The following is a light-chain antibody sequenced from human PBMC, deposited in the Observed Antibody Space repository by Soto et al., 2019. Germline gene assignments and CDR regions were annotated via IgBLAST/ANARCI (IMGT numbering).Light chain of an antibody. CDR1: QSVSSNY. Sequence: EIVLTQSPGTLSVSPGERVTLSCRASQSVSSNYLAWYQQRPGQAPRLLIFGASSRATGIPDRFSGSGSGTDFTLTISRLEPEDFAVYYCQQYSSSPPEFTFGHGTKVDSK. J-gene: IGKJ3*01. CDR3: QQYSSSPPEFT. V-gene: IGKV3-20*01. CDR2: GAS.